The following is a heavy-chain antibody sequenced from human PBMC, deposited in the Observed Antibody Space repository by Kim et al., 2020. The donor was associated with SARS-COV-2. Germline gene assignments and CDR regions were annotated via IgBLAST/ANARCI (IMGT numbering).Heavy chain of an antibody. CDR1: GGSINSYY. J-gene: IGHJ6*03. CDR3: ARGIAAAPYYYYYMDV. CDR2: IYYSGST. Sequence: SETLSLTCTVSGGSINSYYWSWIRQPPGKGLEWIGYIYYSGSTNYNPSLKSRVTISVDRSKNQFSLKLSSVTPADTAVYYCARGIAAAPYYYYYMDVWGKGTTVTVSS. V-gene: IGHV4-59*01. D-gene: IGHD6-13*01.